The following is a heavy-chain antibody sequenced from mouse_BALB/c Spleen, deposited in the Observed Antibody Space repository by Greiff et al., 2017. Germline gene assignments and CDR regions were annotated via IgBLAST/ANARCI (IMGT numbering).Heavy chain of an antibody. Sequence: VQLQQSGAELVKPGASVKLSCTASGFNIKDTYMHWVKQRPEQGLEWIGRIDPANGNTKYDPKFQGKATITADTSSITAYLQLSSLTSEDTAVYYCARFYYGNYAMDYWGQGTSVTVSS. CDR1: GFNIKDTY. J-gene: IGHJ4*01. CDR3: ARFYYGNYAMDY. V-gene: IGHV14-3*02. CDR2: IDPANGNT. D-gene: IGHD2-1*01.